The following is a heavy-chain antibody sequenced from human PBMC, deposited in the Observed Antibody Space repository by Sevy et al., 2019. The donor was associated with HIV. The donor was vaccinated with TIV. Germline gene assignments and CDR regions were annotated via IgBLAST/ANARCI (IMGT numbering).Heavy chain of an antibody. J-gene: IGHJ4*02. Sequence: GGSLRLSCTASRFTFSDYGMHWVRQAPGKGLDWVAFIWYDGTDKYYADSVEGRVTIARDNSENKLILQMNSLRPEDTAVYYCTKNTAAAGVGGFDYWGRGTMVTVSS. CDR2: IWYDGTDK. CDR3: TKNTAAAGVGGFDY. CDR1: RFTFSDYG. D-gene: IGHD6-13*01. V-gene: IGHV3-30*02.